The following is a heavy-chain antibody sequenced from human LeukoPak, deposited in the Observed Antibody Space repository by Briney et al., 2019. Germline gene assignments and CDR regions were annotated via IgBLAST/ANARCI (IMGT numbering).Heavy chain of an antibody. Sequence: ASVKVSCKAAGYTFTSYYMHWVRQAPGQGLEWMGIINPRGGSTSYAQKFQGRVTMTRDTSTSTVSLELRRLRSEDTAVYYCARATYSQVVPAAESYYYYGMDVWGQGTTVTVSS. D-gene: IGHD2-2*01. V-gene: IGHV1-46*01. CDR3: ARATYSQVVPAAESYYYYGMDV. J-gene: IGHJ6*02. CDR1: GYTFTSYY. CDR2: INPRGGST.